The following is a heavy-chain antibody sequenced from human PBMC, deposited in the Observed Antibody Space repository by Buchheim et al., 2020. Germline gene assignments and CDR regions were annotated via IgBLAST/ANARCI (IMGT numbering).Heavy chain of an antibody. CDR1: GFTFSSYG. Sequence: QVQLVESGGGVVQPGRSLRLSCAASGFTFSSYGMHWVRQAPGKGLEWVAVIWYDGSNKYYADSVKGRFTISRDNSKNTLYLQMDSLRAEDTAVYYCARDRDCSGGSCYSAHGNYYYYGMDVLRQGTT. V-gene: IGHV3-33*01. J-gene: IGHJ6*01. D-gene: IGHD2-15*01. CDR2: IWYDGSNK. CDR3: ARDRDCSGGSCYSAHGNYYYYGMDV.